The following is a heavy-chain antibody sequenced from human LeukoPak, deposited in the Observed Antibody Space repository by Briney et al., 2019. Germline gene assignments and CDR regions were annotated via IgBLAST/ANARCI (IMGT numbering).Heavy chain of an antibody. CDR2: ISGTGGRT. CDR3: AKDRYYESGGNEDY. Sequence: GGSLRLSCTTSGFTFSFYAMSWVRQAPAKGLEWVSTISGTGGRTYYADSVKGRFTISRDNSKNTLYLQMNSLRAEDTAVYYCAKDRYYESGGNEDYWGQGTLVTVS. D-gene: IGHD3-22*01. J-gene: IGHJ4*02. CDR1: GFTFSFYA. V-gene: IGHV3-23*01.